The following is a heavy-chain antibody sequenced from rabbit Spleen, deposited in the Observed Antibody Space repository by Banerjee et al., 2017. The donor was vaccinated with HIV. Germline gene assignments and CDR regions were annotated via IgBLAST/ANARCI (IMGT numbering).Heavy chain of an antibody. CDR1: GFSFSSNDY. V-gene: IGHV1S40*01. D-gene: IGHD1-1*01. Sequence: QSVEESGGDLVKPGASLTLTCTASGFSFSSNDYMCWVRQAPGKGLEWISCIYAGSSGSTYYASWAKGRFTISKTSSTTVTLQMTSLTAADTATYFCAKTIYLTSGHYPDGFDPLCQGTLVTVS. J-gene: IGHJ2*01. CDR2: IYAGSSGST. CDR3: AKTIYLTSGHYPDGFDP.